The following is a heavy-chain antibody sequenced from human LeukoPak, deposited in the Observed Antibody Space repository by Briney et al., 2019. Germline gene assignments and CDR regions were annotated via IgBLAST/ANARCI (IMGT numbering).Heavy chain of an antibody. V-gene: IGHV3-30*02. Sequence: GGSLRLSCAASGFTFSSYGMHWVRQAPGKGLEWVAFIRYDGSNKYYADSVKGRFTISRDNSKNTLYLQMNSLRAEDTAVYYCAKGVAAAGTAYYYYYYMDVWGKGTTVTVSS. CDR1: GFTFSSYG. CDR3: AKGVAAAGTAYYYYYYMDV. D-gene: IGHD6-13*01. J-gene: IGHJ6*03. CDR2: IRYDGSNK.